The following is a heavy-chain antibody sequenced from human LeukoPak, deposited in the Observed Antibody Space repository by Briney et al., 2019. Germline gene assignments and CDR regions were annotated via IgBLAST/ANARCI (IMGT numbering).Heavy chain of an antibody. Sequence: GASVKVSCKASGYTFTSYGISWVRQATGQGLEWMGWISAYNGNTNYAQKLQGRVTMTTDTSTSTAYMELRSLRSDDTAVYYCARVCSSGYYYYMDVWGKGTTVTVSS. V-gene: IGHV1-18*01. CDR3: ARVCSSGYYYYMDV. CDR2: ISAYNGNT. D-gene: IGHD2-2*01. J-gene: IGHJ6*03. CDR1: GYTFTSYG.